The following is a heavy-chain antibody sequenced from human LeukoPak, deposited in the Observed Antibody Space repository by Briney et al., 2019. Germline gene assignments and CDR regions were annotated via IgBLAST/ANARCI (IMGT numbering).Heavy chain of an antibody. Sequence: GGSLRLSCAASGFSVSSTYMSWVRQAPGKGLEWVSYISSSGSTIYYADSVKGRFTISRDNAQNSLYLQMNSLRAEDTAVYYCARGPSGYHNTGGQGTLVTVSS. CDR3: ARGPSGYHNT. J-gene: IGHJ4*02. CDR2: ISSSGSTI. V-gene: IGHV3-11*04. CDR1: GFSVSSTY. D-gene: IGHD5-12*01.